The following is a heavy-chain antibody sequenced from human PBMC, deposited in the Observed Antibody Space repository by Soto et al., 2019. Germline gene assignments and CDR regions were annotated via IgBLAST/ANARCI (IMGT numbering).Heavy chain of an antibody. D-gene: IGHD5-12*01. CDR3: ARKGYIGNFGLDV. CDR2: ISISKGKT. CDR1: GYTFRNYD. V-gene: IGHV1-18*01. Sequence: QVQVVQSGAEVKRPGASVKVSCKASGYTFRNYDVAWVRRDPGHGLEWMGWISISKGKTYYQESLQGRVTMTMDTGTTTAYMEVRSRRSDDTAVYYCARKGYIGNFGLDVWGQGTTVTVSS. J-gene: IGHJ6*02.